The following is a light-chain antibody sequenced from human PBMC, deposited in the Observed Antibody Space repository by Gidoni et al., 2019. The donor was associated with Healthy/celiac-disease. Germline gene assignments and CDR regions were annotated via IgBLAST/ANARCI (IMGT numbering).Light chain of an antibody. CDR2: GAS. CDR3: QQYGSSPTLT. Sequence: EIVLTQSPGTLSLSPGERATLSCRASQSVSSSYLAWYQQKPGQAPRLLIYGASSRATSILDRFSGSGSGTDFTLTISRLEPEDFAVYYCQQYGSSPTLTFGGGTKVEIK. J-gene: IGKJ4*01. V-gene: IGKV3-20*01. CDR1: QSVSSSY.